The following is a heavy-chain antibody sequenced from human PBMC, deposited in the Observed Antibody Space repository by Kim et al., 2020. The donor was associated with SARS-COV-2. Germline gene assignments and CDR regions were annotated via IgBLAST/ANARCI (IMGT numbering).Heavy chain of an antibody. CDR3: AREGSGSYNWLDP. Sequence: TQSFQARVTITRDTSASPAYMELSSLTSKDTAVYYCAREGSGSYNWLDPWGQGTLVTVSS. J-gene: IGHJ5*02. V-gene: IGHV1-3*01. D-gene: IGHD3-10*01.